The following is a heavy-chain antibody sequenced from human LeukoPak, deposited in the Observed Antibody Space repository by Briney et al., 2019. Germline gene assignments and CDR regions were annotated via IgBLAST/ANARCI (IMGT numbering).Heavy chain of an antibody. V-gene: IGHV1-2*04. CDR3: ARGGSYSARWYFDY. CDR1: GYTFTGYY. D-gene: IGHD1-26*01. J-gene: IGHJ4*02. Sequence: ASVKVSCKASGYTFTGYYMHWVRQAPGQGLGWMGWINLNSGGTNYAQKFQGWVTMTRDTSISTAYMELSRLRSDDTAVYYCARGGSYSARWYFDYWGQGTLVTVSS. CDR2: INLNSGGT.